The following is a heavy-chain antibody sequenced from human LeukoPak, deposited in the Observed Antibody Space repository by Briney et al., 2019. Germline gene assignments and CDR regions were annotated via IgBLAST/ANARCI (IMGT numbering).Heavy chain of an antibody. V-gene: IGHV3-7*05. CDR1: GFTFSNFW. D-gene: IGHD6-19*01. J-gene: IGHJ4*02. Sequence: GGSLRLSCAASGFTFSNFWMTWVRQAPGKGLEWVAIIKQDGSQEYYVDSVKGRFTISRDNARNSLYLQMNSLRAEDTAVYWAVAGTTYWGQGTLVTVSS. CDR3: VAGTTY. CDR2: IKQDGSQE.